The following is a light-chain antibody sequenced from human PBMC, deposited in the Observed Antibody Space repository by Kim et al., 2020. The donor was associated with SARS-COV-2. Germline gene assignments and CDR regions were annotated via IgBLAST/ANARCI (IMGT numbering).Light chain of an antibody. Sequence: ASVQLPCTLSSGHSSYAIAWQQQQPEKGPRYLMNVNNDGSHNKGDGIPDRFSGSSSGAERYLTISSLQSEDEADYYCQTWGTGIRVFGGGTQLTVL. J-gene: IGLJ3*02. V-gene: IGLV4-69*01. CDR2: VNNDGSH. CDR1: SGHSSYA. CDR3: QTWGTGIRV.